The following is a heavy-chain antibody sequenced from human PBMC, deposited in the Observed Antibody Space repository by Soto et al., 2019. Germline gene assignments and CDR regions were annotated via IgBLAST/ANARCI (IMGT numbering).Heavy chain of an antibody. CDR2: TYYRSKWSK. CDR1: GDSVSSNSGA. J-gene: IGHJ6*02. CDR3: ARGTAASGMDV. D-gene: IGHD6-13*01. V-gene: IGHV6-1*01. Sequence: SQTLSLTCAISGDSVSSNSGAWNWIRQSPSRGLEWLGRTYYRSKWSKDYAASVQSRITINPDTSRNQFSLQLTSVTLEDAALYDCARGTAASGMDVWGQGTTVTVAS.